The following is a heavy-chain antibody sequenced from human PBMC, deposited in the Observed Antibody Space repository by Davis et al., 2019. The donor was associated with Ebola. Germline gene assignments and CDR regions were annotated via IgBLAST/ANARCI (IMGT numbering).Heavy chain of an antibody. CDR3: AADSLSTDTPFDY. D-gene: IGHD4-17*01. V-gene: IGHV1-58*01. CDR2: IVVGSGNT. CDR1: GLTFSSSI. J-gene: IGHJ4*02. Sequence: SVKVSCKASGLTFSSSIVQWVRHARGQRPEWIGWIVVGSGNTDYAEKFQERVTITRDMSIGTVYMDLSSLRSEDTAFYYCAADSLSTDTPFDYWGQGTLVSVSS.